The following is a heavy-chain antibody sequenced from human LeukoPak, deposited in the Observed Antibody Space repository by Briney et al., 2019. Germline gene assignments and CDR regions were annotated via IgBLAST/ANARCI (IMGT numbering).Heavy chain of an antibody. CDR3: ARDIPGYDAFDI. J-gene: IGHJ3*02. Sequence: EASVKVSCKASGGTFNNYAISWVRQAPGQGLEWMGGIIPIFDTPNYAQKFQGRVTITTDESTSTAYMELSSLRSGDTAVYYCARDIPGYDAFDIWGQGTVVTVSS. D-gene: IGHD1-1*01. CDR1: GGTFNNYA. CDR2: IIPIFDTP. V-gene: IGHV1-69*05.